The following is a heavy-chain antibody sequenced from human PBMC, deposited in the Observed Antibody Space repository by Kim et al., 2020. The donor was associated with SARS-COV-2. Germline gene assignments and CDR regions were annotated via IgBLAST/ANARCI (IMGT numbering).Heavy chain of an antibody. V-gene: IGHV4-34*01. CDR3: ARGRGYSSGWSYYYYGMDV. J-gene: IGHJ6*02. Sequence: SRVTISVDTSKNQFSLKLSSVTAADTAVYYCARGRGYSSGWSYYYYGMDVWGQGTTVTVSS. D-gene: IGHD6-19*01.